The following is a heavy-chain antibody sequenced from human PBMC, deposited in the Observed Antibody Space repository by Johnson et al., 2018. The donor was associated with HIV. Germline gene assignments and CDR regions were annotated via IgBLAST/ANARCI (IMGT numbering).Heavy chain of an antibody. CDR2: IKSKTDGGTP. Sequence: VQLVESGGGLVKPGGSLRLSCATSGFTFSNAWMSWVRQAPGQGLEWVGRIKSKTDGGTPDYAAPVKGRFTISRDDSKTTLYLQMNSLRAEDTAVYYCARDATYYYDSSGYHDAFDIWGQGTMVTVSS. CDR3: ARDATYYYDSSGYHDAFDI. V-gene: IGHV3-15*01. J-gene: IGHJ3*02. D-gene: IGHD3-22*01. CDR1: GFTFSNAW.